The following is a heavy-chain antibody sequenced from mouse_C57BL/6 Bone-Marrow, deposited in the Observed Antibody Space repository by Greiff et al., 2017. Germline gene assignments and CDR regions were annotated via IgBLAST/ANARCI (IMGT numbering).Heavy chain of an antibody. Sequence: VQLQQPGAELVMPGASVKLSCKASGYTFTSYGISWVKQRTGQGLEWIGEIYPRSGNTYYNEKFKGKATLTADKSSSTAYMELRSLTSEDSAVYFCANYYGSSYWYFDVWGTGTTVTVSS. D-gene: IGHD1-1*01. J-gene: IGHJ1*03. CDR3: ANYYGSSYWYFDV. CDR2: IYPRSGNT. V-gene: IGHV1-81*01. CDR1: GYTFTSYG.